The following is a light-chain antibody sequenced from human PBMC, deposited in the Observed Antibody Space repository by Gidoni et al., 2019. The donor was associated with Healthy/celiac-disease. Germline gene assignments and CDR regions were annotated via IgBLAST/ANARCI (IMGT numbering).Light chain of an antibody. Sequence: DIALTQSPDTLSLSPGERAARSCGASQSVISSYLAWYQQKPGQAPRLLIYGASSRATGIPDRFSGSGSGTDFTLTISRLEPEDFAVYYCQQHGSSPYTFGQGTKLEIK. CDR1: QSVISSY. V-gene: IGKV3-20*01. J-gene: IGKJ2*01. CDR2: GAS. CDR3: QQHGSSPYT.